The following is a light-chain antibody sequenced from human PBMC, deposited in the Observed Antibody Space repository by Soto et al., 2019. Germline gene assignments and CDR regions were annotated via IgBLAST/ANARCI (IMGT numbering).Light chain of an antibody. V-gene: IGLV1-44*01. CDR1: SSNVGSNT. J-gene: IGLJ1*01. Sequence: QSVLTQPPSATGTPGQRVTISCSGSSSNVGSNTVNWYQQLPGTAPTLLIYNNNQRHSGDTDRFSGSKTGTAGSLAISGLQSEDEADYYCAAWDDSMNEGVFGSGTKVTVL. CDR2: NNN. CDR3: AAWDDSMNEGV.